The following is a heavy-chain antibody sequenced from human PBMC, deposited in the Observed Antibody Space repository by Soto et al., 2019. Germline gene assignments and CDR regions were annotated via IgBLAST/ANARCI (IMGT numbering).Heavy chain of an antibody. CDR3: SRDDFDWFFN. D-gene: IGHD3-9*01. J-gene: IGHJ4*02. CDR1: GFTVSSSQ. CDR2: IGSKGETYAT. V-gene: IGHV3-73*01. Sequence: GESLKISGAASGFTVSSSQMTWVRQASGKGLEWLGRIGSKGETYATAYAASVKGRFTISRDDSKNTAYLQMNSLESEDTAVYYCSRDDFDWFFNSGRGTLVIVSS.